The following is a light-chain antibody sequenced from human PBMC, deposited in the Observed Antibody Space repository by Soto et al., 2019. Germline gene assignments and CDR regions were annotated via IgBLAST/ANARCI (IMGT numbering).Light chain of an antibody. CDR3: QQRSNWPLS. J-gene: IGKJ4*01. CDR1: QSVSTY. Sequence: EIVLTQSPATLSLSPGEGATLSCRASQSVSTYLAWYRQKPGQAPRLLISEASNRATGIPARFSGSGSGTDFTLTISNLEPEDFAVYYCQQRSNWPLSFGGGTKVEIK. V-gene: IGKV3-11*01. CDR2: EAS.